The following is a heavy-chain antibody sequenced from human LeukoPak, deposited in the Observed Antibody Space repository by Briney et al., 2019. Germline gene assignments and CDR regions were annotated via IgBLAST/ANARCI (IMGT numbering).Heavy chain of an antibody. J-gene: IGHJ4*02. V-gene: IGHV4-39*01. CDR3: ARLLGDDSSGYYYGNFYYFDY. D-gene: IGHD3-22*01. Sequence: RPSETLSLTCTVSGGSISSSSYYWAWIRQPPGKGLEWIGSIYYSGRTYYNPSLKSRVTISVDTSKNQFSLKLTSVTAAGTAVYYCARLLGDDSSGYYYGNFYYFDYWGQGTLVTVSS. CDR2: IYYSGRT. CDR1: GGSISSSSYY.